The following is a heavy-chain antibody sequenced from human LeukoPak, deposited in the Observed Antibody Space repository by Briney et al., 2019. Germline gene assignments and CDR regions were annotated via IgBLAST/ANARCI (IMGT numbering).Heavy chain of an antibody. CDR3: ARELLWFGEGFDY. CDR2: TNPNSGGT. V-gene: IGHV1-2*02. Sequence: GASVKVSCTASGYTFTGYYMHWVRQAPGQGLEWMGWTNPNSGGTNYAQKFQGRVTMTRDTSISTAYMELSRLRSDDTAVYYCARELLWFGEGFDYWGQGTLVTVSS. J-gene: IGHJ4*02. CDR1: GYTFTGYY. D-gene: IGHD3-10*01.